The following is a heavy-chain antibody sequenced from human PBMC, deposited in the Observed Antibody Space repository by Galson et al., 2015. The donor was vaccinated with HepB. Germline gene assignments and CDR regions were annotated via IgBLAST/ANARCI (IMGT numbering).Heavy chain of an antibody. V-gene: IGHV1-18*01. CDR1: GYTFSSYG. Sequence: SVKVSCQASGYTFSSYGISWVRQAPGQGLEWMGWITAYNGNTNYAQKLQGRVTMTTDTSTSTAYMELRSLRSDDTAVYYCARVGDRGSSWPGYYFDYWGQGTLVTVSS. CDR3: ARVGDRGSSWPGYYFDY. CDR2: ITAYNGNT. D-gene: IGHD6-13*01. J-gene: IGHJ4*02.